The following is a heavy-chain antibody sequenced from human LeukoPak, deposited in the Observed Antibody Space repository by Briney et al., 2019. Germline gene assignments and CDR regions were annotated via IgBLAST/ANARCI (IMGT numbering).Heavy chain of an antibody. CDR1: GYSISSGYS. V-gene: IGHV4-38-2*02. CDR2: IYHSGNT. Sequence: SETLSLTCSVSGYSISSGYSWGWIRQPPGKKLEWIGSIYHSGNTYYKPSLKSRVTISIDTSKNQFSLKLSSVTAADTAVYDCARVQQNNWFDPWGQGTLVTVSS. CDR3: ARVQQNNWFDP. D-gene: IGHD6-13*01. J-gene: IGHJ5*02.